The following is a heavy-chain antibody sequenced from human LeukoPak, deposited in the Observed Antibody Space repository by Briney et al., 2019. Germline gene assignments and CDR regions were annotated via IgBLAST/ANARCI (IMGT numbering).Heavy chain of an antibody. V-gene: IGHV3-9*01. Sequence: GGSLRLSCAASGFTFDDYAMHWVRQAPGKGLEWVSGISWNSGSIGYADSVKGRFTISRDNAKNSLLLQMNSLSAEDTAVYYCARVLNFGSGSYTRPLDYWGQGTLVTVSS. CDR3: ARVLNFGSGSYTRPLDY. D-gene: IGHD3-10*01. CDR1: GFTFDDYA. J-gene: IGHJ4*02. CDR2: ISWNSGSI.